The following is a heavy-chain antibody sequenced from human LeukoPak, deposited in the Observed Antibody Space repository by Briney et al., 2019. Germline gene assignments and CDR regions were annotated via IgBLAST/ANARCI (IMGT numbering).Heavy chain of an antibody. Sequence: SETLSLTCAVYGGXFSGYYWGWIRQPPGKGLEWIGSIFYSGNTYYNASLKSRVTISVDTSKNHFSLKLSSVTSADTAVYYCARRSSGGGLFDYWGQGILVTVSS. CDR2: IFYSGNT. V-gene: IGHV4-34*12. CDR3: ARRSSGGGLFDY. J-gene: IGHJ4*02. CDR1: GGXFSGYY. D-gene: IGHD3-22*01.